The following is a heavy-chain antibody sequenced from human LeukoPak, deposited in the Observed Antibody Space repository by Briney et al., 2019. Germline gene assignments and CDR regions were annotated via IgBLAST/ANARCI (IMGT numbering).Heavy chain of an antibody. J-gene: IGHJ4*02. CDR1: GFTFSSYG. CDR2: ISYDGSNK. Sequence: GGSLRLSCAASGFTFSSYGMHWVRQAPGKGLDWVAVISYDGSNKYYADSVKGRFTISRDNSKNTLYLQMNSLRAEDTAVYYCANLVATMTPTVDYWGQGTLVTVSS. D-gene: IGHD5-12*01. CDR3: ANLVATMTPTVDY. V-gene: IGHV3-30*18.